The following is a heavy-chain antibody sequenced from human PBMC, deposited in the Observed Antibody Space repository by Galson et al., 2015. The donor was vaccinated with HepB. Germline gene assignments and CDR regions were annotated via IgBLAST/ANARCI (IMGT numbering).Heavy chain of an antibody. J-gene: IGHJ4*02. CDR3: VKDQCELEFSD. V-gene: IGHV3-64D*06. CDR1: GFTSSSYA. CDR2: TSSNGDNT. Sequence: SLRLSCAASGFTSSSYAMHWVRQAPGKGLEHVSTTSSNGDNTYYADSVKGRLIISRDNSKNTLYLQMRSLRGEDAAVYYCVKDQCELEFSDWGQGTLVTGSS. D-gene: IGHD1-1*01.